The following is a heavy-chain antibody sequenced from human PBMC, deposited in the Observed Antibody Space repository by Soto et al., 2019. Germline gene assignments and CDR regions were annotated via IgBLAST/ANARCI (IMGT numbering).Heavy chain of an antibody. CDR1: GFTFSTYC. V-gene: IGHV3-74*01. Sequence: EVQLVESGGGLIQPGGSLRLSCAASGFTFSTYCMHWVRQTPGTGLVGVSRICRDGSAIDYADSVKGRFAISRDDAKSTLYLQMDSLRAEDTAVYYCAKRGGSGWGFHDYWGRGALVTVSS. D-gene: IGHD6-19*01. J-gene: IGHJ4*02. CDR2: ICRDGSAI. CDR3: AKRGGSGWGFHDY.